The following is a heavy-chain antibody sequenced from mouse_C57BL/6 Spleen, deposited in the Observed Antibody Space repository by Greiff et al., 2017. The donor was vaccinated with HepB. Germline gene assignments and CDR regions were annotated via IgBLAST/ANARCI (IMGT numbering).Heavy chain of an antibody. CDR3: AKGRLTYYYAMDY. Sequence: VQLQQSGPELVKPGASVKISCKASGYTFTDYYMNWVKQSHGKSLEWIGDINPNNGGTSYNQKFKGKATLTVDKSSSTAYMELRSLTSEDSAVYYCAKGRLTYYYAMDYWGQGTSVTVSS. CDR1: GYTFTDYY. J-gene: IGHJ4*01. D-gene: IGHD2-14*01. CDR2: INPNNGGT. V-gene: IGHV1-26*01.